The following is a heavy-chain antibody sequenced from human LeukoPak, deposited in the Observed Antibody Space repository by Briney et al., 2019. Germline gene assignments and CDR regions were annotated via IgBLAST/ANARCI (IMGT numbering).Heavy chain of an antibody. J-gene: IGHJ3*02. CDR1: GFTFSSYG. V-gene: IGHV3-33*01. CDR3: AREYYDILTPEGAFDI. CDR2: IWCGGSNK. Sequence: GRSLRLSCAASGFTFSSYGMHWVRQAPGKGLEWVAVIWCGGSNKYYADSVKGRFTISRDNSKNTLYLQMNSLRAEDTAVYYCAREYYDILTPEGAFDIWGQGTMVTVSS. D-gene: IGHD3-9*01.